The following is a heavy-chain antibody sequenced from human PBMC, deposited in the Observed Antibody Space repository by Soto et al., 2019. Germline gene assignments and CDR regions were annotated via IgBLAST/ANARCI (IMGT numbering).Heavy chain of an antibody. Sequence: KPSETLYLTCTVSAASFSKYYWTWIRQPPGKGLEWIGYIYFNGNTKYNPSLEGRLTISIDTSKKEFSLKLTSVTAADAAVYYCASVTFGGIVLAHWGQGTLVTVSS. CDR3: ASVTFGGIVLAH. D-gene: IGHD3-16*01. J-gene: IGHJ4*02. V-gene: IGHV4-59*01. CDR2: IYFNGNT. CDR1: AASFSKYY.